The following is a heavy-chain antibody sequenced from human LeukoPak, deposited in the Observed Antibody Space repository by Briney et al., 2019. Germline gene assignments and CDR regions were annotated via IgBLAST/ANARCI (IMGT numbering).Heavy chain of an antibody. Sequence: SETLSLTCTVSGGSIGSGGYYWSRIRQHPGKGLEWIGNIYYSGSTYYNPSLKSRVTISVDTSKNQFSLKLSSVTAADTAVYYCARVQYSSSSGYLDYWGQGTLVTVSS. CDR3: ARVQYSSSSGYLDY. CDR2: IYYSGST. CDR1: GGSIGSGGYY. J-gene: IGHJ4*02. D-gene: IGHD6-6*01. V-gene: IGHV4-31*03.